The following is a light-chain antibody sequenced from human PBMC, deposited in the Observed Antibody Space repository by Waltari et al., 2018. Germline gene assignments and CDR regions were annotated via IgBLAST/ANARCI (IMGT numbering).Light chain of an antibody. CDR1: NSHIGGYNF. J-gene: IGLJ2*01. CDR3: TSFTSTTSYVV. CDR2: DVN. V-gene: IGLV2-14*03. Sequence: QSALTQPASVSGSPGQSITIPCAGTNSHIGGYNFVSWYQQHPGKAPRLMIYDVNKRPSGVSNRFSGSKSGNTASLTISGLQADDEADYYCTSFTSTTSYVVFGGGTNLTV.